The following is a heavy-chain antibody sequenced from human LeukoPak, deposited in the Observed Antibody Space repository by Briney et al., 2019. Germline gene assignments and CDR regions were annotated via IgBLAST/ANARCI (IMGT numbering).Heavy chain of an antibody. CDR3: TTAPYYDFWSGSSYFDY. CDR2: IKSKTDGGTT. J-gene: IGHJ4*02. CDR1: GFTFSNAW. V-gene: IGHV3-15*01. D-gene: IGHD3-3*01. Sequence: PGGSLRLSCAASGFTFSNAWMSWVRQAPGKGLEWVGRIKSKTDGGTTDYAAPVKGRFTISRDDSKNTLYLQMNSLKTEDTAVYYCTTAPYYDFWSGSSYFDYWGQGTLVTVSS.